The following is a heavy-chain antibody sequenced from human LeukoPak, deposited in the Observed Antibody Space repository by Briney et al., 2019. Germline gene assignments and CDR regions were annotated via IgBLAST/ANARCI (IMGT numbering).Heavy chain of an antibody. D-gene: IGHD6-19*01. V-gene: IGHV3-23*01. CDR1: GFTVSSNY. Sequence: PGGSLRLSCAASGFTVSSNYMSWVRQAPGKGLEWVSAISGSGGSTYYADSVKGRFTISRDNSKNTLYLQMNSLRAEDTAVYYCAKGGSGWPFDYWGQGTLVTVSS. CDR2: ISGSGGST. J-gene: IGHJ4*02. CDR3: AKGGSGWPFDY.